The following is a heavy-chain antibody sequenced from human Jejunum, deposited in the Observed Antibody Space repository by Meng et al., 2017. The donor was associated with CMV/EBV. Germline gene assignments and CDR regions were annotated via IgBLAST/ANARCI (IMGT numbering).Heavy chain of an antibody. D-gene: IGHD3-22*01. CDR1: GYTFTSYD. Sequence: LLGQSGAEVQKPGASVKVSCKASGYTFTSYDINWVRQSTGQGLEWMGYMSPSTGGTGYAQKFQGRIAMTMNTSISTAYMELSSLRSEDTAVYYCVRGGHYDSNFHYYLNWFDPWGQGSLVTVSS. CDR2: MSPSTGGT. CDR3: VRGGHYDSNFHYYLNWFDP. J-gene: IGHJ5*02. V-gene: IGHV1-8*01.